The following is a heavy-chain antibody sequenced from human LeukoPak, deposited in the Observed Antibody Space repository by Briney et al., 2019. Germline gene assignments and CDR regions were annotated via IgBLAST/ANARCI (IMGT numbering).Heavy chain of an antibody. Sequence: SETLSLTCTVPGGSISSYYWSSIRQPPGKGLEWIGYIYYSGSTNYNPSLKSRVTISVDTSKNQFSLKLSSVTAADTAVYYCARSTGYYKADAFDIWGQGTMVTVSS. D-gene: IGHD3-9*01. CDR2: IYYSGST. V-gene: IGHV4-59*01. CDR1: GGSISSYY. J-gene: IGHJ3*02. CDR3: ARSTGYYKADAFDI.